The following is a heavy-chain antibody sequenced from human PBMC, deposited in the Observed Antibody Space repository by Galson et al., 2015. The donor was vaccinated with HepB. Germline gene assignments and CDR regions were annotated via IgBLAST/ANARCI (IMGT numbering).Heavy chain of an antibody. Sequence: QSGAEVKKPGESLKISCKGSGYSFTSYWIGWVRQMPGKGLEWMGIIYPGDSDTRYSPSFQGQVTISADKSISTAYLQWSSLKASDTAMYYCARLEKTTEWLSGRYNWFDPWGQGTLVTVSS. CDR3: ARLEKTTEWLSGRYNWFDP. D-gene: IGHD3-3*01. V-gene: IGHV5-51*03. J-gene: IGHJ5*02. CDR1: GYSFTSYW. CDR2: IYPGDSDT.